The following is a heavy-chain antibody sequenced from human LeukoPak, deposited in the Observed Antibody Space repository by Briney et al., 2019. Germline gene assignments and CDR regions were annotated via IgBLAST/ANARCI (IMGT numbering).Heavy chain of an antibody. CDR3: ARQKEARLLWFGEFPVTPGWFDP. CDR1: GGSISSSSYY. Sequence: KSSETLSLTCTVSGGSISSSSYYWGWIRQPPGKGLEWIGSIYYSGSTYYNPSLKSRVTISVDTSKNQFSLKLSSVTAADTAVYYCARQKEARLLWFGEFPVTPGWFDPWGQGTLVTVSS. D-gene: IGHD3-10*01. V-gene: IGHV4-39*01. J-gene: IGHJ5*02. CDR2: IYYSGST.